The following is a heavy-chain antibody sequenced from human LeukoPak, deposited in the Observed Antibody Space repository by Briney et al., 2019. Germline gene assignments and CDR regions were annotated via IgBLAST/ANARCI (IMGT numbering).Heavy chain of an antibody. CDR1: GYTFTSYA. Sequence: ASVKVSCKASGYTFTSYAMHWVRQAPGQRLEWMGWINAGNGNTKYSQKFQGRVTITRDTSASTAYMELSSLRSEDTAVYYCARSYGVQGGMDVWGQGTTVTVSS. D-gene: IGHD4-17*01. V-gene: IGHV1-3*01. CDR3: ARSYGVQGGMDV. CDR2: INAGNGNT. J-gene: IGHJ6*02.